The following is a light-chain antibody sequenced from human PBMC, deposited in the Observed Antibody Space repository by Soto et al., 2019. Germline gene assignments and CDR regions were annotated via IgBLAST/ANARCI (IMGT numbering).Light chain of an antibody. V-gene: IGKV3-11*01. CDR2: DVS. CDR3: HQRRDWPRT. CDR1: QSVGTY. J-gene: IGKJ1*01. Sequence: DIVLTQSPAILSLSPGERATLSCRASQSVGTYLVWYQHKPGQAPRLLIHDVSNRATGIPARFSGSGSGTDFTLTISSLEPEDFAVYYCHQRRDWPRTFGQGTKVEIK.